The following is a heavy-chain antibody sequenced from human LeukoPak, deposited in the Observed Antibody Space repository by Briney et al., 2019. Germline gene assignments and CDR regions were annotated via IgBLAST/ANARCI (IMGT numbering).Heavy chain of an antibody. D-gene: IGHD4/OR15-4a*01. CDR2: IYSGGTT. V-gene: IGHV3-66*01. Sequence: PGGSQRLSCAASGFTVSSTYMSWVRQAPGKGLEWVSVIYSGGTTYYADSVKGRFTISRDSSKNTLYLQMNSLRTEDTAVYYCARDLYDYGSYWGQGTLVTVSS. CDR1: GFTVSSTY. J-gene: IGHJ4*02. CDR3: ARDLYDYGSY.